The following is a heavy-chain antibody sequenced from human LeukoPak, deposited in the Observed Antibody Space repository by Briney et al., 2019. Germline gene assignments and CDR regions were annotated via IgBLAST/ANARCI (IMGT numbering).Heavy chain of an antibody. D-gene: IGHD1-26*01. Sequence: GGSLRLSCAASGFTFSSYSMNWVRQAPGKGLEWVSYISSSGSTIYYADSVKGRFTISRDNAKNSLYLQMNSLRAEDTAVYYCARGQRGSYYFDYWGQGTLVTVSS. J-gene: IGHJ4*02. CDR3: ARGQRGSYYFDY. V-gene: IGHV3-48*04. CDR1: GFTFSSYS. CDR2: ISSSGSTI.